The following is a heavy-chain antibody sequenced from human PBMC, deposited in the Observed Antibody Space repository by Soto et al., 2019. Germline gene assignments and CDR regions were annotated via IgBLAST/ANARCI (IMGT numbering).Heavy chain of an antibody. CDR1: GFTFSSYG. D-gene: IGHD5-18*01. CDR3: AKDPDTAMDKNYYYGMDV. J-gene: IGHJ6*02. CDR2: ISYDGSNK. Sequence: GGSLRLSCAASGFTFSSYGMHWVRQAPGKGLEWVAVISYDGSNKYYADSVKGRFTISRDNSKNTLYLQMNSLRAEDTAVYYCAKDPDTAMDKNYYYGMDVWGQGTTVTVSS. V-gene: IGHV3-30*18.